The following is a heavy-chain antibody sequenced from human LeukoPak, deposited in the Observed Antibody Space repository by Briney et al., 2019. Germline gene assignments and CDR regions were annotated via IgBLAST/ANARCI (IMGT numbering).Heavy chain of an antibody. CDR2: IYYSGST. D-gene: IGHD3-10*01. CDR1: GGSISNGDYY. Sequence: SETLSLTCTVSGGSISNGDYYWSWIRQHPGKGLEWIGYIYYSGSTYYNPSLKSRVTISVDTSKNQFSLKLSSATAADTAVYYCARDEAGVTRRTFDIWGQGTMVTVSS. J-gene: IGHJ3*02. CDR3: ARDEAGVTRRTFDI. V-gene: IGHV4-31*03.